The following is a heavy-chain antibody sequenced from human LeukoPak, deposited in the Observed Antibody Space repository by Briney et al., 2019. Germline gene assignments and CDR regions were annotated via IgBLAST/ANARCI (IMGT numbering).Heavy chain of an antibody. V-gene: IGHV1-46*01. D-gene: IGHD7-27*01. Sequence: ASVTVSCKASGYTFTSYYMHWVRQAPGQGLEWMGIINPSGGSTSYAQKFQGRVTMTRDTSTSTVYMELSSLRSEGTAVYYCARDSATGDGWFDPWGQGTLVTVSS. CDR3: ARDSATGDGWFDP. CDR2: INPSGGST. CDR1: GYTFTSYY. J-gene: IGHJ5*02.